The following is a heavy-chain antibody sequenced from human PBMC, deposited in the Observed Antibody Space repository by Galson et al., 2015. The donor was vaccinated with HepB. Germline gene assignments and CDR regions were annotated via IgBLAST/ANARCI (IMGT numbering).Heavy chain of an antibody. Sequence: SLRLSCAASGFIFSSYGIHWVRQAPGKGLEWVAVIWYDGSNKYYADSVKGRFTISRDNSKNTLYLQMNSLRAEDTALYYCAKAYNSGWSPFDSWGQGTLVTVSS. CDR1: GFIFSSYG. J-gene: IGHJ4*02. CDR2: IWYDGSNK. D-gene: IGHD6-19*01. CDR3: AKAYNSGWSPFDS. V-gene: IGHV3-33*06.